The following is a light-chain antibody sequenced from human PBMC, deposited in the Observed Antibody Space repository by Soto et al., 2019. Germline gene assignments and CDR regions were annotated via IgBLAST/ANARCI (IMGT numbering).Light chain of an antibody. V-gene: IGLV2-11*01. CDR3: CSYAGSYNFYV. Sequence: QSPLTQPRSVSGSPGHSVTISCTGTTXDVGGYNYVSWYQHHPGKAPKVLIYDVTKRPSGVPDRFSGSKSGNTASLTISGLQAEDDGYYFCCSYAGSYNFYVFGTGTKVTV. CDR2: DVT. CDR1: TXDVGGYNY. J-gene: IGLJ1*01.